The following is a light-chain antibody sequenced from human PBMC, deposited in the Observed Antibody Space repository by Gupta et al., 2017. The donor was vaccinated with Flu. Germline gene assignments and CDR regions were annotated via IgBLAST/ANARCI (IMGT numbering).Light chain of an antibody. Sequence: PATLSSSVGDRVTITCRASQSITGWLAWYQQKPGKAPKLLIYKTSILESGVPARFSGSGSGTEFTLTISSLQPDDFATYYCQQYNSYTGTFGQGTKVEIK. CDR3: QQYNSYTGT. V-gene: IGKV1-5*03. CDR2: KTS. CDR1: QSITGW. J-gene: IGKJ1*01.